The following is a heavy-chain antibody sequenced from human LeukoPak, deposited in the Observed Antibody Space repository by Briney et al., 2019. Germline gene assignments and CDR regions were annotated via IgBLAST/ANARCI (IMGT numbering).Heavy chain of an antibody. CDR3: AREGSGSYGDYYMDV. J-gene: IGHJ6*03. CDR1: GGTFSYSA. V-gene: IGHV1-69*05. D-gene: IGHD1-26*01. CDR2: IIPIFGTA. Sequence: SVKVSCKASGGTFSYSAISWVRQAPGQGLEWMGGIIPIFGTANYAQKFQGRVTITTDESTSTAYMELSSLRSEDTAVYYCAREGSGSYGDYYMDVWGKGTTVTVSS.